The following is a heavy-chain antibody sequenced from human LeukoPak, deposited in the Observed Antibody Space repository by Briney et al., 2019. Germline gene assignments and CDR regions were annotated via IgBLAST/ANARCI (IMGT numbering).Heavy chain of an antibody. CDR1: GGSISSYY. CDR2: IYYSGST. V-gene: IGHV4-59*08. CDR3: ARHYYDSSGYYPWYFDY. Sequence: PSETLSLTCTVSGGSISSYYWSWIRQPPGKGLEWIGYIYYSGSTNYNPSLKSRVTISVDTSKNQFSLKLTSVTAADTAVYYCARHYYDSSGYYPWYFDYWGRGTLVTVSS. J-gene: IGHJ4*02. D-gene: IGHD3-22*01.